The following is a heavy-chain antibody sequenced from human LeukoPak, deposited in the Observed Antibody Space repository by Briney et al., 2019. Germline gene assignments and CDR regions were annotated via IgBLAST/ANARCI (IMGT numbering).Heavy chain of an antibody. CDR1: GFTFSSYA. CDR2: ISGSGDST. D-gene: IGHD3-22*01. CDR3: AKDRAYYDSSGYYEVFDY. Sequence: GGSLRLSCAASGFTFSSYAMSWVRQAPGKGPEWVSAISGSGDSTYYADSVKGRFTISRDNSKNTLSLQMNSLRAEDTAVYYCAKDRAYYDSSGYYEVFDYWGQGTLVTVSS. V-gene: IGHV3-23*01. J-gene: IGHJ4*02.